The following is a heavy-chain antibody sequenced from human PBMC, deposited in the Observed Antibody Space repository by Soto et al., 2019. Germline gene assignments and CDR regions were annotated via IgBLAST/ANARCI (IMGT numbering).Heavy chain of an antibody. CDR1: GGSISSSSYY. CDR2: IYYSGST. CDR3: ARNAPYDFWKGYGMDV. V-gene: IGHV4-39*01. Sequence: SETLSLTCTVSGGSISSSSYYWGWIRQPPGKGLEWIGSIYYSGSTYYNPSLKSRVTISVDTSKNQFSLKLGSVTAADTAVYYCARNAPYDFWKGYGMDVWGQGTTVTVSS. D-gene: IGHD3-3*01. J-gene: IGHJ6*02.